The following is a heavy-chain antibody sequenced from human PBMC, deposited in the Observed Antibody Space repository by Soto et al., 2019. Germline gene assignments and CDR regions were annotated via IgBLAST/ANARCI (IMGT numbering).Heavy chain of an antibody. CDR1: GGTFSSYA. CDR3: ASKIRGAHYYYYGMDV. CDR2: IIPIFGTA. J-gene: IGHJ6*02. Sequence: SVKVSCKASGGTFSSYAISWVRQARGQGLEWMGGIIPIFGTANYAQKFQGRVTITADESTSTAYMELSSLRPEDTAVYYCASKIRGAHYYYYGMDVWGQGTTVTVSS. V-gene: IGHV1-69*13. D-gene: IGHD3-10*01.